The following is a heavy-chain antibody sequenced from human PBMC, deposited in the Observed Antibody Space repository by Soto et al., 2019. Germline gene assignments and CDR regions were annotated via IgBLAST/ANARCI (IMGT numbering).Heavy chain of an antibody. V-gene: IGHV4-4*07. CDR3: ASEEHDYCDPTFDY. CDR1: GGSISSYY. CDR2: IYTSGST. J-gene: IGHJ4*02. Sequence: QVQLQESGPGLVKPSETLSLTCTVSGGSISSYYWSWIRQPAGKGLEWIGRIYTSGSTNYNPSLKSRVTMSVDTSKNQFSLKLSSVTAADTAVYYCASEEHDYCDPTFDYWGQGTLVTVSS. D-gene: IGHD4-17*01.